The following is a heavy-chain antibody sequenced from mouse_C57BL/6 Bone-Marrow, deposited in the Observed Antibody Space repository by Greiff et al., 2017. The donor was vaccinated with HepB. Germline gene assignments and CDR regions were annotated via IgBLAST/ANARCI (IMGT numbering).Heavy chain of an antibody. Sequence: VQLQQSGPELVKPGASVKISCKASGYSFTGYYMNWVKQSPEKSLEWIGEINPSTGGTTYNQKFKAKATLTVDKSSSTAYMQLKSLTSEDSAVYYCARRMGYYGYWYFDVWGTGTTVTVSS. CDR1: GYSFTGYY. V-gene: IGHV1-42*01. J-gene: IGHJ1*03. CDR3: ARRMGYYGYWYFDV. D-gene: IGHD1-1*01. CDR2: INPSTGGT.